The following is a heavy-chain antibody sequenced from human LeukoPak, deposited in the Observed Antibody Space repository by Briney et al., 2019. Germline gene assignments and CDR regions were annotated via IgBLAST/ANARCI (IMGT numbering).Heavy chain of an antibody. D-gene: IGHD5-18*01. CDR2: IYYSGST. CDR3: ARVYSYGSRGDY. V-gene: IGHV4-39*07. Sequence: SETLSLTCTVSGGSISSSSYYWGWIRQPPGKGLEWIGSIYYSGSTYYNPSLKGRVTISVDTSKNQFSLKLSAVTAADTAVYYCARVYSYGSRGDYWGQGTLVTVSS. CDR1: GGSISSSSYY. J-gene: IGHJ4*02.